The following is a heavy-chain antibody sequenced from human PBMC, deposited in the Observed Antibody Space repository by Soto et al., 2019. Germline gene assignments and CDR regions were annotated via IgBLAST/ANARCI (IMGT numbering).Heavy chain of an antibody. D-gene: IGHD4-17*01. Sequence: GGSLRLSCAASGFTFSSYAMSWVRQAPGKGLEWVSAISGSGGSTYYADSLKGRFTISRDNSKNTLYLQMNSLRAEDTAVYYCAKRGVCGDYGHYWYFDLWGRGTLVTVSS. CDR3: AKRGVCGDYGHYWYFDL. CDR2: ISGSGGST. V-gene: IGHV3-23*01. J-gene: IGHJ2*01. CDR1: GFTFSSYA.